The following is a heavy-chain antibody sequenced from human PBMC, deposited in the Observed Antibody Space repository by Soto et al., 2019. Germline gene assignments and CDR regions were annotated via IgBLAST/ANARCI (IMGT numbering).Heavy chain of an antibody. Sequence: SETLSLTCTVSGGSISSGGYYWSWIRQHPGKGLEWIGYIYYSGSTYYNPSLKSRVTISVDTSKNQFSLKLSSVTAADTAVYYCERVYAFWSGYSPFDYWGQGTLVTVSS. CDR2: IYYSGST. CDR3: ERVYAFWSGYSPFDY. D-gene: IGHD3-3*01. CDR1: GGSISSGGYY. V-gene: IGHV4-31*03. J-gene: IGHJ4*02.